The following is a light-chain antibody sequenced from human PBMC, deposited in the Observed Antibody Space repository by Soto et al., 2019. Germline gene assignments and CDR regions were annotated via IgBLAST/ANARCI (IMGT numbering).Light chain of an antibody. V-gene: IGKV1-6*01. CDR3: LQDYYYPRT. Sequence: AIQMTQSPSSLSASVGDRVTITCRASQGIRNDLGWYQLKPGKAPKLLIYGASTLHSGVPSRFSGGGSGTDFTLTISSLQPEDFATYYCLQDYYYPRTFGQGTKVDIK. CDR1: QGIRND. J-gene: IGKJ1*01. CDR2: GAS.